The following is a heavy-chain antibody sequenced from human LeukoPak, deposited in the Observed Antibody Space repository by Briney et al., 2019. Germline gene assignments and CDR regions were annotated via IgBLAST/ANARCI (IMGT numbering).Heavy chain of an antibody. CDR1: GGSISSYF. CDR2: IHASGTT. J-gene: IGHJ4*02. Sequence: SETLSLTCNVSGGSISSYFWTWIRQPAGKGLEWIGRIHASGTTNYNSSLKSRVSMSVDTSKNQFSLKLTSVTVADTAVYFCARDGADVYGRAFDYWGQGTLVSVSS. D-gene: IGHD3-10*01. CDR3: ARDGADVYGRAFDY. V-gene: IGHV4-4*07.